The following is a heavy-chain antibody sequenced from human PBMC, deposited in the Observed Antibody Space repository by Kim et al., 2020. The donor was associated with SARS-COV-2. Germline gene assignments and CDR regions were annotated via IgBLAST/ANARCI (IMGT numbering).Heavy chain of an antibody. Sequence: ASVKVSCKASGYTFTSYGISWVRQAPGQGLEWMGWISAYNGNTNYAQKLQGRVTMTTDTSTSTAYMELRSLRSDDTAVYYCACQDANYYYYGMDVWGQGTTVTVSS. CDR2: ISAYNGNT. V-gene: IGHV1-18*01. CDR1: GYTFTSYG. J-gene: IGHJ6*02. CDR3: ACQDANYYYYGMDV.